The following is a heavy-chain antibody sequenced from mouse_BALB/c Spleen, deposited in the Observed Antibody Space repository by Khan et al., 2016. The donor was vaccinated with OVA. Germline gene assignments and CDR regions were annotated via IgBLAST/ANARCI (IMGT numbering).Heavy chain of an antibody. CDR2: TNPTNGRT. CDR3: ARNKKIVASDFDY. J-gene: IGHJ2*01. D-gene: IGHD1-1*01. Sequence: IQLQESGAELVKAGASVKMSCKASGYTFTSYWMHWVKQRLGQGLEWFAETNPTNGRTYYTEKFKSKATLTVDKSSSTAYMLLSGPTFEDSAVYYCARNKKIVASDFDYWGQGTTLTVSS. CDR1: GYTFTSYW. V-gene: IGHV1S81*02.